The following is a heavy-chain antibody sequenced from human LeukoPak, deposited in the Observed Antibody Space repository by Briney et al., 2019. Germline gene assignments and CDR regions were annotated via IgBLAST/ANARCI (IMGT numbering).Heavy chain of an antibody. D-gene: IGHD3-10*01. V-gene: IGHV3-33*08. CDR1: GFTFSSYG. CDR2: IWYDGSNK. Sequence: GGSLRLFCAASGFTFSSYGMHWVRQAPGKGLEWVAVIWYDGSNKYYADSVKGRFTISRDNSKNTLYLQMNSLRAEDTAVYYCARDGLLWFGELGERGNFDYWGQGTLVTVSS. J-gene: IGHJ4*02. CDR3: ARDGLLWFGELGERGNFDY.